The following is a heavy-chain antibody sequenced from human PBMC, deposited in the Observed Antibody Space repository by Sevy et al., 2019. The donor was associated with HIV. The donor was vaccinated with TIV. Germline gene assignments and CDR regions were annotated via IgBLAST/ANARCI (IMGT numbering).Heavy chain of an antibody. CDR2: INPKSGGS. CDR3: AKGYNYYDSSGLFDY. CDR1: GYTFTGQY. D-gene: IGHD3-22*01. V-gene: IGHV1-2*02. J-gene: IGHJ4*02. Sequence: ASVKVSCKASGYTFTGQYIHWVRQAPGQGLEWMGWINPKSGGSNYAQEFQGRVTMTRDTSISTAYMELSGLTSDDTAVYYCAKGYNYYDSSGLFDYWGQGTLVTVSS.